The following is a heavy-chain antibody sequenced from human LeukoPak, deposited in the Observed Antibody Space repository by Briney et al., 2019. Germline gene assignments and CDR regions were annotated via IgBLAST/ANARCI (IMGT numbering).Heavy chain of an antibody. V-gene: IGHV4-4*02. CDR2: IYHSGST. Sequence: PSGTLSLTCAVSGGSISSSNWWSWVRQPPGKGLEWIGEIYHSGSTNYNPSLKSRVTISVDKSKNQFSLKLSSVTAADTAVYYCARDRWFGELWDGNWFDPWGQGTLVTVSS. CDR1: GGSISSSNW. CDR3: ARDRWFGELWDGNWFDP. D-gene: IGHD3-10*01. J-gene: IGHJ5*02.